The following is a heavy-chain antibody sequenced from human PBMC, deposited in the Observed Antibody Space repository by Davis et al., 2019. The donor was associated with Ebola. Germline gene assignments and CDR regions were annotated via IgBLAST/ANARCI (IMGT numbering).Heavy chain of an antibody. CDR2: INAGNGDT. CDR1: LYIPTSHR. D-gene: IGHD6-25*01. V-gene: IGHV1-18*01. J-gene: IGHJ6*04. Sequence: SVTVSRMASLYIPTSHRISCVRLAPRHGLEWIGWINAGNGDTKYSQQFRGRVTITRDTSASIAYMELSSLRSEDTAVYYCARRHIAARYYYYDGMDVWGKGTTVTVSS. CDR3: ARRHIAARYYYYDGMDV.